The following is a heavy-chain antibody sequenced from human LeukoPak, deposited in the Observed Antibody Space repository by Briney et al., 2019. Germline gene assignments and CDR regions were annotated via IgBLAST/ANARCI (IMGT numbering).Heavy chain of an antibody. J-gene: IGHJ5*02. CDR3: ATCISPYFYYDFWSGYNNWFDP. V-gene: IGHV3-23*01. CDR2: ISGSGGST. D-gene: IGHD3-3*01. Sequence: GGSLRLSCAASGFTFSSFSMSWVRQAPGKGLEWGSAISGSGGSTYYADSVKGRFTISRDNSKNTLYLQMNSPRAEDTAVYYCATCISPYFYYDFWSGYNNWFDPWGQGTLVTVSS. CDR1: GFTFSSFS.